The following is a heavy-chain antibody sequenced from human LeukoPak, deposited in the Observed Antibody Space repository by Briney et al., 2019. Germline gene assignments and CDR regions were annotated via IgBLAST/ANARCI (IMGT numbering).Heavy chain of an antibody. V-gene: IGHV3-9*01. CDR2: ISWNSGRI. Sequence: GGSLRLSCAASGLTFDDYAMHWVRQAPGKGLEWVSGISWNSGRIGYADSVKGRFTISRDNAKNSLYLQMNSLRAEDTAVYYCARAERQYQPRAYYFDYWGRGTLVTVSS. D-gene: IGHD2-2*01. CDR1: GLTFDDYA. CDR3: ARAERQYQPRAYYFDY. J-gene: IGHJ4*02.